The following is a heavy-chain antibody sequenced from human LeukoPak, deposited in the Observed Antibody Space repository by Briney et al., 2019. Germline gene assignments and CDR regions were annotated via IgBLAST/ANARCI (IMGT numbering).Heavy chain of an antibody. CDR2: IYTSGST. D-gene: IGHD6-13*01. CDR3: ARVHRYSGDAFDI. Sequence: SETLSLTCTASGGSISSYYWSWIRQPAGKGLEWIGRIYTSGSTNYNPSLKSRVTMSVDTSKNQFSLKLGSVTAADTAVYYCARVHRYSGDAFDIWGQGTMVTVSS. J-gene: IGHJ3*02. CDR1: GGSISSYY. V-gene: IGHV4-4*07.